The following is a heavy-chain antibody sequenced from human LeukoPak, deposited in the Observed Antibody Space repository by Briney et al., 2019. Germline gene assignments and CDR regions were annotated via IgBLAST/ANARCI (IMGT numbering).Heavy chain of an antibody. D-gene: IGHD3-10*01. Sequence: SETLSLTCTVSGGSISSYYWSWIRQPPGKGLEWIGYIYYSGGTNYNPSLKSRVTISVDTSKNQFSLKLSSVTAADTAVYYCARTPYGSGRRNAFDIWGQGTMVTVSS. J-gene: IGHJ3*02. CDR2: IYYSGGT. CDR3: ARTPYGSGRRNAFDI. V-gene: IGHV4-59*01. CDR1: GGSISSYY.